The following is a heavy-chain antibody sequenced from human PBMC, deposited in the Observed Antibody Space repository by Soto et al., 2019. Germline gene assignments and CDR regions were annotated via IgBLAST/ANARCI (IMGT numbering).Heavy chain of an antibody. Sequence: ASVKVYCKASGYTFTSYGISWGRQAPGQGLEWMGWISAYNGNTNYAQKLQGRVTMTTDTSTSTAYMELRSLRSDDTAVYYCARVSSGWYSAFDIWGQGTMVTVSS. D-gene: IGHD6-19*01. CDR2: ISAYNGNT. CDR3: ARVSSGWYSAFDI. J-gene: IGHJ3*02. CDR1: GYTFTSYG. V-gene: IGHV1-18*01.